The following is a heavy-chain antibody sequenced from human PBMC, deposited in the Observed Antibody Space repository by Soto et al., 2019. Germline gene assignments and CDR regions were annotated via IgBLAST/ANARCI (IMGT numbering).Heavy chain of an antibody. V-gene: IGHV3-48*03. J-gene: IGHJ6*02. CDR3: AGEDILGARSMDV. CDR1: GFTFSSYE. Sequence: GGSLRLSCAASGFTFSSYEMNWVRQAPGKGLEWVSYISSGSKTIFYADSVKGRFTVSRDNAKNSQYLQMNSLRDEDTAVYYCAGEDILGARSMDVWGQGTPVTVSS. CDR2: ISSGSKTI. D-gene: IGHD3-9*01.